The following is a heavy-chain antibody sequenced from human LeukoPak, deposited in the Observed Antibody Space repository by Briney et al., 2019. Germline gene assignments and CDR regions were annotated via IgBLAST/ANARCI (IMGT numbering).Heavy chain of an antibody. D-gene: IGHD3-10*01. V-gene: IGHV4-30-4*01. CDR3: AREGYYGSGANWFDP. CDR1: GGSISSGDYY. Sequence: KTSETLSLTCTVSGGSISSGDYYWSWIRQPPGKGLEWLGYIYYSGSTYYNPSLKSRVTISVDTSKNQFSLKLSSVTAADTAVYYCAREGYYGSGANWFDPWGQGTLVTVSS. J-gene: IGHJ5*02. CDR2: IYYSGST.